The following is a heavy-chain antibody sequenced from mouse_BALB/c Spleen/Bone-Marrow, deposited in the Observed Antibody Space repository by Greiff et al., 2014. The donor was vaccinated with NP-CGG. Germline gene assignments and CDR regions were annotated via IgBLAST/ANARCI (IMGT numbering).Heavy chain of an antibody. CDR1: GFNIKDYY. V-gene: IGHV14-4*02. CDR2: IDPENGDT. CDR3: NAQNYGYGARFAY. Sequence: EVMLVESGAELVRSGASVKLSCTASGFNIKDYYMHWVKQRPEQGLEWIGWIDPENGDTEYAPKFQGKATMTADTSSNTAYLQLSSLTSEDTAVYYCNAQNYGYGARFAYWGQGTLVTVSA. D-gene: IGHD1-2*01. J-gene: IGHJ3*01.